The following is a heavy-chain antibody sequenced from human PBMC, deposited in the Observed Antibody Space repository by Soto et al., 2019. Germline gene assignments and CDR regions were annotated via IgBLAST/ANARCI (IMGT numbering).Heavy chain of an antibody. CDR1: GYTLTELS. D-gene: IGHD6-6*01. Sequence: ASVKVSCKVSGYTLTELSMHWVRQAPGKGLEWMGGFDPEDGETIYAQKFQGRVTMSEDTSTDTAYMELSSLRSEDTAVYYCATVGSIAARWAFDIWGQGTMVTVSS. V-gene: IGHV1-24*01. CDR2: FDPEDGET. J-gene: IGHJ3*02. CDR3: ATVGSIAARWAFDI.